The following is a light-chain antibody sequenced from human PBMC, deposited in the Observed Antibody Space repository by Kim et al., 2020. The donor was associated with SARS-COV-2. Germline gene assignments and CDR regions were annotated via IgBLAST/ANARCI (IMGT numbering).Light chain of an antibody. V-gene: IGLV3-21*02. CDR2: HDS. J-gene: IGLJ3*02. CDR1: NIGSKG. CDR3: QVWDSSSDRPV. Sequence: GQTARLYCDGKNIGSKGVHWYQQETGQAPGLVISHDSDRPPGIPGRIFGSNSGTTATLIITRVEAGDEAGYYCQVWDSSSDRPVFGGGTKLTVL.